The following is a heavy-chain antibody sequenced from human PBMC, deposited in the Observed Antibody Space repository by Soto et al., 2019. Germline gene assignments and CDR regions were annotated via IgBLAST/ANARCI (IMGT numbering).Heavy chain of an antibody. V-gene: IGHV4-59*01. CDR2: IYFSGIT. Sequence: QVQLQQSGPGLVKPSETLSLTCTVSGVSINNNYWSWVRQPPGKGLEWIGYIYFSGITNCNPSLKSRVSISVDTSKDQVSLKLTSVTAADTAMYYCARGNYDYFGGNYRYVGGAFDIWGPGTVVTVSS. J-gene: IGHJ3*02. CDR1: GVSINNNY. D-gene: IGHD3-16*02. CDR3: ARGNYDYFGGNYRYVGGAFDI.